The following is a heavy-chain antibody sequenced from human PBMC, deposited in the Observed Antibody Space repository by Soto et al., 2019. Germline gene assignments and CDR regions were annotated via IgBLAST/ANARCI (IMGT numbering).Heavy chain of an antibody. CDR2: ISGSGGST. V-gene: IGHV3-23*01. D-gene: IGHD1-7*01. Sequence: WGSLRLSCSASGFTFSSYAMSWFRQAPGKGLEWVSAISGSGGSTYYADSVKGRFTISRDNSKNTLYLQMNSLRAEDTAVYYCAKDRGITGTPFDPWGQGTLVTVSS. J-gene: IGHJ5*02. CDR1: GFTFSSYA. CDR3: AKDRGITGTPFDP.